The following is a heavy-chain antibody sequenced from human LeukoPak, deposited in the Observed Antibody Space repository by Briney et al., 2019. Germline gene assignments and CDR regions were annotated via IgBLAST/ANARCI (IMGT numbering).Heavy chain of an antibody. CDR3: ARKSRSRPV. CDR2: MNPNRGNT. V-gene: IGHV1-8*01. J-gene: IGHJ3*01. CDR1: GYTFTSYD. Sequence: ASVKASCKASGYTFTSYDINWVRQATGQGLEWMGWMNPNRGNTGYAQKFQSRVTMTRNTSISTAYMELSSLRSEDTAVYYCARKSRSRPVWGQGTMVTVSS. D-gene: IGHD2-2*01.